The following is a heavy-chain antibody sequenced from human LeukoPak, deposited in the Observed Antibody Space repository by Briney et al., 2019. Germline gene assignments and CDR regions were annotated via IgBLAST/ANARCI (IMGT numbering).Heavy chain of an antibody. CDR1: GFTFNSYN. Sequence: GSLRLSCAASGFTFNSYNMNWVRQPPGKGLEWIGEINHSGSTKYNPSLKSRVTISVDTSKNQFSLKLNSVTAADTAVYYCARGLDNWNVYIFDYWGQGTLVTVSS. D-gene: IGHD1-20*01. CDR3: ARGLDNWNVYIFDY. V-gene: IGHV4-34*01. J-gene: IGHJ4*02. CDR2: INHSGST.